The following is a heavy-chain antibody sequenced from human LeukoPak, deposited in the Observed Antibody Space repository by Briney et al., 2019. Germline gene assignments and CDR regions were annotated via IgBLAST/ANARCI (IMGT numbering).Heavy chain of an antibody. CDR1: RFTFSDAW. Sequence: GGSLRLSCAASRFTFSDAWMNWVRQAPGKGLEWVGRIKSKADGETTDYTSPVRGRFTISRDDSNKMVYLQMNSLKIEDTAVYYCVIGEPSYAPYDFDFWGQGTLVTVSS. CDR3: VIGEPSYAPYDFDF. V-gene: IGHV3-15*01. J-gene: IGHJ4*02. CDR2: IKSKADGETT. D-gene: IGHD1-26*01.